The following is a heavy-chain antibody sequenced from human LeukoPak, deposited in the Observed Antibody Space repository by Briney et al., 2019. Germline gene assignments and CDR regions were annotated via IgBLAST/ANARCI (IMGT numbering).Heavy chain of an antibody. CDR2: TSGSGGST. Sequence: GGSLRLSCAASGFTFSSYAMSWVRQAPGKGLEWVSGTSGSGGSTYYAGSVKGRFTISRDNTKNTLYLQMNSLRVEDTAVYYCAKNGGSQCYSHLDSWGQGTLVTVSS. CDR3: AKNGGSQCYSHLDS. D-gene: IGHD2-15*01. V-gene: IGHV3-23*01. CDR1: GFTFSSYA. J-gene: IGHJ4*02.